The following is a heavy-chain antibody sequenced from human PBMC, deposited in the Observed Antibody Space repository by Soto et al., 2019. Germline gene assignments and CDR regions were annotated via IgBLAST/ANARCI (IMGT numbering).Heavy chain of an antibody. CDR1: GGSISSYY. D-gene: IGHD1-26*01. V-gene: IGHV4-59*01. CDR3: ARAPGGSYPTLYYYYGMDV. J-gene: IGHJ6*02. CDR2: IYYSGST. Sequence: QVQLQESGPGLVKPSETLSLTCTVSGGSISSYYWSWIRQPPGQGLEWIGYIYYSGSTNYNPSLKTRVTISVDTSKNQFSLKLSSVTAADTAVYYCARAPGGSYPTLYYYYGMDVWGQGTTVTVSS.